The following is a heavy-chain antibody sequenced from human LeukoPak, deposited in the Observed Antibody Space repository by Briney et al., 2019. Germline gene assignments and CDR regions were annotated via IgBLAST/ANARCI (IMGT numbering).Heavy chain of an antibody. J-gene: IGHJ4*02. CDR1: GFTFSSYA. Sequence: SGGSLRLSCAASGFTFSSYAMSWVRQAPGKGLEWVSAISGSGGSTYYADSVKGRFTISRDNSKNTLYLQMNSLRAEDTAVYYCAKGQSGSYYVLYYWGQGTLVTVSS. V-gene: IGHV3-23*01. CDR2: ISGSGGST. D-gene: IGHD1-26*01. CDR3: AKGQSGSYYVLYY.